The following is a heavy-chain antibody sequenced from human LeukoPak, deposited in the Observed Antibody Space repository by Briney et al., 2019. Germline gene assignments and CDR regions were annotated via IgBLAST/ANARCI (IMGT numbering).Heavy chain of an antibody. D-gene: IGHD3-10*01. CDR1: GYSIGSGYY. CDR2: MYHSGST. CDR3: ARDRRFYGSGNSYYFDY. J-gene: IGHJ4*02. Sequence: PSETLSLTCTVSGYSIGSGYYWGWIRQPPGKGLEWLGSMYHSGSTYYNPSLKSRVTIPVDISKNQFSLRLSSMTAADTAVYYCARDRRFYGSGNSYYFDYWGQGTLVTVSS. V-gene: IGHV4-38-2*02.